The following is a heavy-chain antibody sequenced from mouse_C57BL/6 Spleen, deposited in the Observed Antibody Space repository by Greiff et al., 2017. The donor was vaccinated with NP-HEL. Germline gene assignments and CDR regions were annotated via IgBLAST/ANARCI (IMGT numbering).Heavy chain of an antibody. D-gene: IGHD2-2*01. CDR3: ARSGRLHFDY. CDR2: IYPSDSET. V-gene: IGHV1-61*01. J-gene: IGHJ2*01. CDR1: GYTFTSYW. Sequence: VQLQQPGAELVRPGSSVKLSCKASGYTFTSYWMDWVKQRPGQGLEWIGNIYPSDSETHYNQKFKDKATLTVDKSSSTAYMQLSSLTSEDSAVYYCARSGRLHFDYWGQGTTLTVSS.